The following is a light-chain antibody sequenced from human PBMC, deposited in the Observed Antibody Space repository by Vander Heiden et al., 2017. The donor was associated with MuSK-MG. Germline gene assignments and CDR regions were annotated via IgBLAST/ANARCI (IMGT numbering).Light chain of an antibody. CDR1: QSVLYSSNDKNY. J-gene: IGKJ3*01. Sequence: DIVMTQSPDSLAVSLGERATIHWQPRQSVLYSSNDKNYLAWYQRKPGQPPKLLIYWASTRESGVPDRFSGSGSGKDYTLTISSLQAEDVAVDYGQQYDSTPLTFDPGTKVDIK. CDR2: WAS. V-gene: IGKV4-1*01. CDR3: QQYDSTPLT.